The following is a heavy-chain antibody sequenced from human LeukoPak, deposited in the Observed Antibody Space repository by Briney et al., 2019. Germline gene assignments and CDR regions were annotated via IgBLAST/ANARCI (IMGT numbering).Heavy chain of an antibody. D-gene: IGHD6-19*01. V-gene: IGHV1-18*01. CDR2: ISAYNGNT. J-gene: IGHJ5*02. Sequence: ASVKVSCKASGYTFTSYGISWVRQAPGQGLEWMGWISAYNGNTNYAQKLQGRVTMTTDTSTSTAYMELRSLRSDDTAVYYCARSYSSGWYVGRVWFDPWGQGTLVTVSS. CDR3: ARSYSSGWYVGRVWFDP. CDR1: GYTFTSYG.